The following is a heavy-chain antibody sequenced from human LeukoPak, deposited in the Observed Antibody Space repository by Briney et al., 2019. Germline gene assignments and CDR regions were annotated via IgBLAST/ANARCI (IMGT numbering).Heavy chain of an antibody. CDR2: ISAYNGNI. V-gene: IGHV1-18*01. Sequence: ASVKVSCKASGYTFTSYGITWVRQAPGQGLEWMGWISAYNGNINYAQKFQGRVNMTTDTSTNTAYMDLRSLRSDDTAVYYCARDSRRGQLLYNYWGQGTLVTVSS. D-gene: IGHD2-2*02. J-gene: IGHJ4*02. CDR3: ARDSRRGQLLYNY. CDR1: GYTFTSYG.